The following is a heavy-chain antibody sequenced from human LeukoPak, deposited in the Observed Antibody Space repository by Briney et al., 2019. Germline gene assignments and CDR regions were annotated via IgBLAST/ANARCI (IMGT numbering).Heavy chain of an antibody. CDR1: GGSISSSSYY. Sequence: SETLSLTCTVSGGSISSSSYYWGWIRQPPGKGPEWIGSIYYSGSTYYNPSLKSRVTISVDTSKNQFSLKLSSVTAADTAVYYCARLPRSEYSYGLRVDYWGQGTLVTVSS. J-gene: IGHJ4*02. D-gene: IGHD5-18*01. V-gene: IGHV4-39*01. CDR2: IYYSGST. CDR3: ARLPRSEYSYGLRVDY.